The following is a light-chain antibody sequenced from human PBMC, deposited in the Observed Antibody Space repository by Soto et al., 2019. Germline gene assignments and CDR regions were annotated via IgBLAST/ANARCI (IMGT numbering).Light chain of an antibody. CDR1: QGIRND. CDR3: LQDYNYPRT. J-gene: IGKJ1*01. CDR2: ATS. Sequence: AIQMTQSPSSLSASVGDRVTITCRASQGIRNDLGWYQQRPGEAPKLLIYATSNLQSGVPSRFSGSGSGTDVTLTISSLQPEDFATDYCLQDYNYPRTFGQGTKVEIK. V-gene: IGKV1-6*01.